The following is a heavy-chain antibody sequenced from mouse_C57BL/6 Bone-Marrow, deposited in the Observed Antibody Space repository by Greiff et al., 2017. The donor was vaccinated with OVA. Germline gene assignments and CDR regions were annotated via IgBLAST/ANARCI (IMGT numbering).Heavy chain of an antibody. CDR1: GFTFSSYA. Sequence: EVKLVESGGGLVKPGGSLKLSCAASGFTFSSYAMSWVRQTPDKRLAWVATISDGGSYTYYPDNVKGRFTISRDNAKNNLYLQMSHLKSEDTAMYYCARDGGAYWGQGTLVTVSA. CDR3: ARDGGAY. CDR2: ISDGGSYT. J-gene: IGHJ3*01. V-gene: IGHV5-4*01.